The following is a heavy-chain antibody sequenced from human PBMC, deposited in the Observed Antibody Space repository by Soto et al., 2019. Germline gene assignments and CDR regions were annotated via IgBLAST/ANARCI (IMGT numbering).Heavy chain of an antibody. CDR2: INAGNGNT. V-gene: IGHV1-3*01. Sequence: ASVKVSCKASGYTFTSYAMHWVRQAPGQRLEWMGWINAGNGNTKYSQKFQGRVTITRDTSASTAYMELSSLRSEDTAVYYCARAYCTNGVCYAFDIWGQGTMVTVSS. J-gene: IGHJ3*02. CDR1: GYTFTSYA. D-gene: IGHD2-8*01. CDR3: ARAYCTNGVCYAFDI.